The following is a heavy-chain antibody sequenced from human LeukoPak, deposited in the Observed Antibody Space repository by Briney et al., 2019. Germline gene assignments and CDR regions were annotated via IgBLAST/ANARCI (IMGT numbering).Heavy chain of an antibody. CDR1: GFTFSSSG. CDR2: ISGSGDNT. Sequence: GGTLRLSCAASGFTFSSSGMSWVRQAPGKGLEWVSTISGSGDNTYYADSVKGRFTISRDNSKNTLYLQMNSLRAEDTAVYYCAKVTYGSGTYGAFDYWGQGTLVTVSS. D-gene: IGHD3-10*01. CDR3: AKVTYGSGTYGAFDY. J-gene: IGHJ4*02. V-gene: IGHV3-23*01.